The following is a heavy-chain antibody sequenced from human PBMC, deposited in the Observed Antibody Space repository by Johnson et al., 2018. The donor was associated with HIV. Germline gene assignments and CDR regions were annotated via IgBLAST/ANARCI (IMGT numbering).Heavy chain of an antibody. V-gene: IGHV3-23*04. D-gene: IGHD6-13*01. Sequence: VQLVESGGGLVQPGGSLRLSCAASGFTFSSYAMSWVRQAPGKGLEWVSAISGSGGSTYYADSVKGRFTISRDNSKNTLYLQMNSRRAEDTAVYYCAKEGSIAAAGNDAFDIWGQGTMVTVSS. CDR1: GFTFSSYA. CDR2: ISGSGGST. CDR3: AKEGSIAAAGNDAFDI. J-gene: IGHJ3*02.